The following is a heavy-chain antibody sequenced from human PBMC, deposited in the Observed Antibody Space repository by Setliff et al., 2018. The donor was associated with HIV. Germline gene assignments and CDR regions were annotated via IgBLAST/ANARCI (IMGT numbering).Heavy chain of an antibody. D-gene: IGHD1-1*01. Sequence: GASVKVSCKAAGGTFNINAVTWARHAPGQGLEWVGAIITLFGTANYAQKYQGRVTITADYSTSTVYMEVRSMRSAYTAVYYCSNVREHTTSSGSFYYYMDVWGEGTTVTVSS. V-gene: IGHV1-69*13. CDR2: IITLFGTA. J-gene: IGHJ6*03. CDR3: SNVREHTTSSGSFYYYMDV. CDR1: GGTFNINA.